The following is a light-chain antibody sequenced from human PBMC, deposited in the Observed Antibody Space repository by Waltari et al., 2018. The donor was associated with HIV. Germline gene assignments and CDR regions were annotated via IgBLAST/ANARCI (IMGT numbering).Light chain of an antibody. J-gene: IGLJ2*01. V-gene: IGLV2-14*01. CDR1: SSDVGVYNY. CDR2: EVS. Sequence: QSALTQPASVSGSPGQSLTIPCTGTSSDVGVYNYVSWYQQHPGKAPNLMIYEVSNRPSGVSNRFSGSKSGNTASLTISGLQAEDEADYYCSSYTSSSALYVVFGGGTKLTVL. CDR3: SSYTSSSALYVV.